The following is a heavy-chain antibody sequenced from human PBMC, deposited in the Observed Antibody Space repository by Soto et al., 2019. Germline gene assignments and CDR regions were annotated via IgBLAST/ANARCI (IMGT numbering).Heavy chain of an antibody. D-gene: IGHD3-10*01. CDR3: ARQLYFGELSLGY. J-gene: IGHJ4*02. CDR2: ISSSGSYI. CDR1: GFTFSAYN. Sequence: SLRLSCAASGFTFSAYNIDWVRQAPGKGLEWVSSISSSGSYIHYADSVKGRFTISRDNANNSLYLQMNSLRAEDTAVYFCARQLYFGELSLGYWGQGTLVTVSS. V-gene: IGHV3-21*01.